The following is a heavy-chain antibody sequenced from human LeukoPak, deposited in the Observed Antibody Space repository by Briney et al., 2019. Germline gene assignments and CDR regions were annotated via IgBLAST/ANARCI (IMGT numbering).Heavy chain of an antibody. D-gene: IGHD3-16*01. J-gene: IGHJ5*02. CDR3: ARDYFGEWFDP. CDR2: IYYSGST. Sequence: SETLSLTCTVSGGSMSSYYWSWIRQPPGKGLEWVGYIYYSGSTNYNPTLKSRVTMSIDTSKNQFSLKLTSVTVVDTALYYCARDYFGEWFDPWGQGTLVTVSS. CDR1: GGSMSSYY. V-gene: IGHV4-59*12.